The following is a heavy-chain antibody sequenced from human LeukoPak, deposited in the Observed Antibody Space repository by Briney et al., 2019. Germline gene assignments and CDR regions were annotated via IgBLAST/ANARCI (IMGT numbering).Heavy chain of an antibody. CDR3: AKDAAGPEY. CDR2: ISAGGGST. Sequence: GGSLRLSCIGTGFTFSSDAMGWVRQAPGKGLEWVSGISAGGGSTYYADSVKGRFTISRDNSRNTLYLQMNSLSAEDTAVYYCAKDAAGPEYWGQGTLVTVSS. J-gene: IGHJ4*02. V-gene: IGHV3-23*01. D-gene: IGHD6-13*01. CDR1: GFTFSSDA.